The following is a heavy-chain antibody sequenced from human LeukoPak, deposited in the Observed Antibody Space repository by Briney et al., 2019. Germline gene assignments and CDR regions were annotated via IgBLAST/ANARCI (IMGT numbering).Heavy chain of an antibody. CDR2: IKQDGSEK. CDR1: GFTFSSYW. D-gene: IGHD3-3*01. Sequence: PGGSLRLSCAASGFTFSSYWMSWVRQAPGKGLEWVANIKQDGSEKYYVDSVKGRFTISRDNAKNSLYLQMNSLRAEDTAVYYCARAHRSSITIFGVVIIGWFDPWGQGTLVTVSS. J-gene: IGHJ5*02. V-gene: IGHV3-7*01. CDR3: ARAHRSSITIFGVVIIGWFDP.